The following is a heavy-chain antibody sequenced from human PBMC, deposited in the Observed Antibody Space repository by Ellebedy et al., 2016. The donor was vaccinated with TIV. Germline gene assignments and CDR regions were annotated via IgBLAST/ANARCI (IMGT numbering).Heavy chain of an antibody. CDR1: GYTFTANY. CDR3: ARVRRGSSGMDV. J-gene: IGHJ6*02. Sequence: ASVKVSCKASGYTFTANYIHWVRHAPGHGLEWVGWVNPDSGSTNFAQRFQGRVTMTRDTSVNTAYMELSRLESGDTATYYCARVRRGSSGMDVWGQGTTVTVS. CDR2: VNPDSGST. D-gene: IGHD3-22*01. V-gene: IGHV1-2*02.